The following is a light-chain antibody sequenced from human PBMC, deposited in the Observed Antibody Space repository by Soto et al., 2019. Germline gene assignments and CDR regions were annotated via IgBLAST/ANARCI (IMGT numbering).Light chain of an antibody. V-gene: IGLV2-8*01. CDR3: SSYAGSLAV. Sequence: QSALTQPPSASGSPGQSVTISCTGTSSDVGGYNYVSWYQQHPGKAPKLMIYEVSKRPSGVPDRFSGSKSGNTASLTVSGPQAEDEADYYCSSYAGSLAVFGGGTQLTVL. J-gene: IGLJ7*01. CDR1: SSDVGGYNY. CDR2: EVS.